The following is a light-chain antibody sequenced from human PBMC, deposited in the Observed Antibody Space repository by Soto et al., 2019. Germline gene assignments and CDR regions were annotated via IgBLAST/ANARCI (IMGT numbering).Light chain of an antibody. CDR2: DVS. CDR1: SSDVGAYNF. V-gene: IGLV2-14*01. CDR3: SSYTTSNTHV. J-gene: IGLJ1*01. Sequence: QSALTQPASVSGSPGQSITISCTGTSSDVGAYNFVSWFQQHPDEAPKLMIYDVSYRPSGVSNHFSGSKSGNTASLTISGLQAEDEADYYCSSYTTSNTHVFGTGTKLTVL.